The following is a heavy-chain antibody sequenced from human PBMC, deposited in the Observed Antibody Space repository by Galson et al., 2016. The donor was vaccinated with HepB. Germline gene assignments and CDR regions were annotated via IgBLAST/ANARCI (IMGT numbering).Heavy chain of an antibody. CDR3: ARLPQMQQVYNYPGLDV. J-gene: IGHJ6*02. V-gene: IGHV3-23*01. CDR1: GFKFSRFA. D-gene: IGHD6-13*01. Sequence: SLRLSCAASGFKFSRFAMSWVRQAPEKGPEWVSGVRDNGGTFYADSVKGRFTISRDNFKNTLYLQMNSLRAEDTAVYYCARLPQMQQVYNYPGLDVWGQGTTVTVPS. CDR2: VRDNGGT.